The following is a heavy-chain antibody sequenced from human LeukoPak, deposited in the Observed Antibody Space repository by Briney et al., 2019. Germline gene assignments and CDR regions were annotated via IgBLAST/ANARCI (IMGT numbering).Heavy chain of an antibody. Sequence: PSETLSLTCTVSGGSISSSSYYWGWIRQPPGKGLEWIVSIYYSGSTYYNPSLKSRVTISVDTPKNQFSLKLSSVTAADTAVYYCARHVSVTVVPAAFDYWGQGTLVTVSS. CDR2: IYYSGST. D-gene: IGHD2-2*01. CDR1: GGSISSSSYY. CDR3: ARHVSVTVVPAAFDY. J-gene: IGHJ4*02. V-gene: IGHV4-39*01.